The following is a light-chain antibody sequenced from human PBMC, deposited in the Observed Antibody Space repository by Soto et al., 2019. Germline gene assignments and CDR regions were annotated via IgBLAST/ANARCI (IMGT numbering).Light chain of an antibody. Sequence: QSALTQPASVSGSPGQSIAISCTGTSSDVGGYKYVSWYQQYPGRAPKLMIYEVTKRPSGVPDRFSGSKSGNTASLTVSGLQAEDEADYYCSSYAASNNFYFVFGGGTQLTVL. V-gene: IGLV2-8*01. CDR2: EVT. CDR3: SSYAASNNFYFV. J-gene: IGLJ3*02. CDR1: SSDVGGYKY.